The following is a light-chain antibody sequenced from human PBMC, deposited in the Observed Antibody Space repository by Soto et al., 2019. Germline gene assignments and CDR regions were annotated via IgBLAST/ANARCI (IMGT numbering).Light chain of an antibody. V-gene: IGKV1-39*01. CDR2: SAS. J-gene: IGKJ2*01. CDR3: QQSYSTPYT. CDR1: LTISNY. Sequence: DIQMTQSPSSLSASVGDRVTITCRTSLTISNYLNWYQQRPGKAPTLLIYSASTLQSGVPSRFSGSGSGTDFTLTINSLQPDDFATYYCQQSYSTPYTFGQGTKLEIK.